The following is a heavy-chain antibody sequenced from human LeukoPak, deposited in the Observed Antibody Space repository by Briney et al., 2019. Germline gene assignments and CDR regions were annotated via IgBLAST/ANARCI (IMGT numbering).Heavy chain of an antibody. V-gene: IGHV3-23*01. CDR3: AKGHFPYDHDSRSYPKYYFYGMDV. D-gene: IGHD3-22*01. Sequence: PGGSLRLSCAASEFTFSSYAMSWVRQAPGKGLEWVSVISGSGGSTYYADSVKGRFTISRDNSKNTVYLQMNSLRAEDTAIYYCAKGHFPYDHDSRSYPKYYFYGMDVWGQGTTVTVSS. J-gene: IGHJ6*02. CDR2: ISGSGGST. CDR1: EFTFSSYA.